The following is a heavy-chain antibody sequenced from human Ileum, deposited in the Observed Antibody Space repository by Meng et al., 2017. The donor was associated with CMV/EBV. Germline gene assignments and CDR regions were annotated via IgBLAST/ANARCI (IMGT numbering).Heavy chain of an antibody. J-gene: IGHJ6*02. Sequence: ASVKVSCKASGYTFISYYLHWVRQAPGQGLEWMGVINPSGGSTTYAQKFQGRVTMTRDTPTDTVYMELSSLRSEDTAVYYCARDRGTIFGVVISIRRYYYSFDMDVCGQGTTVTVSS. D-gene: IGHD3-3*01. CDR2: INPSGGST. V-gene: IGHV1-46*01. CDR3: ARDRGTIFGVVISIRRYYYSFDMDV. CDR1: GYTFISYY.